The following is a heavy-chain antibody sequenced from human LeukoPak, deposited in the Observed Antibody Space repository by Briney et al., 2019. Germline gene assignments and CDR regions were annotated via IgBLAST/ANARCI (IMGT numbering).Heavy chain of an antibody. CDR2: ISSRSSYI. D-gene: IGHD6-6*01. V-gene: IGHV3-21*01. CDR3: ARDGYSSSSRFDY. J-gene: IGHJ4*02. Sequence: GGSLRLSCAASGFTFSSYSMNWVRQAPGKGLEWVSSISSRSSYICYADSVKGRFTISRDNAWNSVSLQMNSLRAEDTAVYYCARDGYSSSSRFDYWGQGTLVTVSS. CDR1: GFTFSSYS.